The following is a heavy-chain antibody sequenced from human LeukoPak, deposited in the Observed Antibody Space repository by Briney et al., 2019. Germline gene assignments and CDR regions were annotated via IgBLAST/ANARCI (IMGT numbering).Heavy chain of an antibody. CDR2: ISYIGST. CDR1: TDSFSSHY. CDR3: ARDLVTVTKGFDI. J-gene: IGHJ3*02. D-gene: IGHD4-17*01. V-gene: IGHV4-59*11. Sequence: PETLSLTCAVSTDSFSSHYWTWIRQPPGKGLEWIGYISYIGSTNYNPSLKSRVTISIDTSKNQFSLKLGSVTAADTAVYYCARDLVTVTKGFDIWGQGTMVSVSS.